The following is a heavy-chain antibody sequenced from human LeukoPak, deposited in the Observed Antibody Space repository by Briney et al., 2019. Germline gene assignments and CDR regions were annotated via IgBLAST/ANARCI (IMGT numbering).Heavy chain of an antibody. J-gene: IGHJ4*02. Sequence: GGSLRLSCAASGFTVSSNYMSWVRQAPGKGLEWDSVIYSGGSTYYADSVKGRFTISRDNSENTLYLQMNSLRAEDTAVYYCARESGDSSGYWVPYFDYSGQGTLVTVSS. CDR1: GFTVSSNY. CDR2: IYSGGST. CDR3: ARESGDSSGYWVPYFDY. D-gene: IGHD3-22*01. V-gene: IGHV3-66*01.